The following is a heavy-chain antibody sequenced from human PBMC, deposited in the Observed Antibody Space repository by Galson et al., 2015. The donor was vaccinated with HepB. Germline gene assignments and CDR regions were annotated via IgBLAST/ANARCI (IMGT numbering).Heavy chain of an antibody. D-gene: IGHD5-24*01. CDR3: TTLEVATFIDY. J-gene: IGHJ4*02. CDR2: IYNGGNT. V-gene: IGHV3-53*01. Sequence: SLRLSCAASGFAVSDNYMSWVRQAPGKGLEWVSLIYNGGNTYYADSVKGRFTISRDNSDNTVFLQMNSLRVEDTAVYYCTTLEVATFIDYWGQGTQVTVSS. CDR1: GFAVSDNY.